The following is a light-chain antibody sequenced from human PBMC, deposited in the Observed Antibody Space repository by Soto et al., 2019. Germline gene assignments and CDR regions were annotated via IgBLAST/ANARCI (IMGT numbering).Light chain of an antibody. V-gene: IGKV3-11*01. CDR1: QSVASY. CDR3: QQRSTGIT. J-gene: IGKJ5*01. Sequence: EIVLTQSPATLSLSPGERATLSCRASQSVASYLAWYQQKPDQAPRLLIYDASNRATGIPARFSGSGSGTDFTLTISSLEPEDFVVYYCQQRSTGITFGQGTRLEI. CDR2: DAS.